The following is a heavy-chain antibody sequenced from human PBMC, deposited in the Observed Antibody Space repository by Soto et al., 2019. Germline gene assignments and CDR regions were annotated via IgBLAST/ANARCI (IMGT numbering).Heavy chain of an antibody. Sequence: SETLSLTCTVSGGSISSSSYYWGWIRQPPGKGLEWIGSIYYSGSTYYNPSLKSRVTISVDTSKNQFSLKLSSVTAADTAVYYCARHPLTGNTCWFDPWGQGTLVTVSS. J-gene: IGHJ5*02. V-gene: IGHV4-39*01. D-gene: IGHD1-7*01. CDR2: IYYSGST. CDR1: GGSISSSSYY. CDR3: ARHPLTGNTCWFDP.